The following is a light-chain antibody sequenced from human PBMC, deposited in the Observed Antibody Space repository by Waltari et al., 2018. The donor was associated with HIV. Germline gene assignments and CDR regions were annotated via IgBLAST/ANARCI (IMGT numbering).Light chain of an antibody. CDR1: SSAVGYSNS. Sequence: QSALTQPASVSGSPGQSITISCTGTSSAVGYSNSVSWYQQHPGKAPKLMIYEVSDRPSWVSNRCSGSKSGNTASLTISGLQAEDEADYFCASYTSSSTLEFGGGTKLTV. V-gene: IGLV2-14*01. CDR3: ASYTSSSTLE. CDR2: EVS. J-gene: IGLJ3*02.